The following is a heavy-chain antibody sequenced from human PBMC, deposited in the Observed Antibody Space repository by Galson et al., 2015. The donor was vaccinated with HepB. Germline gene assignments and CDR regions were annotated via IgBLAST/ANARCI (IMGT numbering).Heavy chain of an antibody. CDR2: INHSGST. V-gene: IGHV4-34*01. D-gene: IGHD3-10*01. J-gene: IGHJ4*02. CDR3: ARGWGSGTYYNPKYDY. Sequence: ETLSLTCAVYGGSFSGYYWSWIRQPPGKGLEWIGEINHSGSTNYNASLKSRIPISVDTSKNQFSLKLSSVTAADTAVYYCARGWGSGTYYNPKYDYWGQGTLGTVSS. CDR1: GGSFSGYY.